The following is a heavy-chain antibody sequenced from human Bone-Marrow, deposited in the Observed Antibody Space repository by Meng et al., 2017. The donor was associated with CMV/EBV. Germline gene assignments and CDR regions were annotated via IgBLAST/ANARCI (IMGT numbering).Heavy chain of an antibody. D-gene: IGHD3-9*01. V-gene: IGHV3-9*01. CDR3: VKGTGYEILTGYLDY. CDR2: ISWNGGSI. CDR1: GFTFDDYA. J-gene: IGHJ4*02. Sequence: SLKISCAASGFTFDDYALHWVRQPPGKGLEWVSGISWNGGSIGYVDSVRGRFTISRDNDRNSVYLLMDSLRVEDTAKYYCVKGTGYEILTGYLDYWGRGALVTVSS.